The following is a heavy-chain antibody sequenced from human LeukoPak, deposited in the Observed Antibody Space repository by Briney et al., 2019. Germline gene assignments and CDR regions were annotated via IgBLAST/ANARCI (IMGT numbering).Heavy chain of an antibody. J-gene: IGHJ6*02. CDR2: ISWDSDYK. V-gene: IGHV3-9*01. Sequence: GRSLRLSCAASGSTFDDCAMHWVRQVPGKGLGWVSGISWDSDYKGYADSVKGRFTISRDNTKNSLYLQMNSLRVEDTALYFCAKGRGFENYYYYGMDVWGQGTTVTVSS. D-gene: IGHD3-10*01. CDR1: GSTFDDCA. CDR3: AKGRGFENYYYYGMDV.